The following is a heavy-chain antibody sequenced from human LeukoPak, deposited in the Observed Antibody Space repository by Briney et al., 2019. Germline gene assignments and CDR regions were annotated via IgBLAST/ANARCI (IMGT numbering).Heavy chain of an antibody. D-gene: IGHD6-6*01. Sequence: GSLRLSCGASGFTFSSYWMSWVRQAPGKGLEWVANIKEDGSEKYYVDSVKGRFTISRDNAKNSLYLQMNSLRAEDTAVYYCARHGLVAARHAFDIWGQGTMVTVSS. CDR1: GFTFSSYW. V-gene: IGHV3-7*01. J-gene: IGHJ3*02. CDR3: ARHGLVAARHAFDI. CDR2: IKEDGSEK.